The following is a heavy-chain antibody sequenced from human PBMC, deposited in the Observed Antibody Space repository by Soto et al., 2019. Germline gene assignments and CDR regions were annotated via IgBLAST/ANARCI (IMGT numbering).Heavy chain of an antibody. CDR3: AKDSSSGYTRGYFDF. V-gene: IGHV3-30*18. CDR1: GVSFSTYG. Sequence: QVHLEESGGGVVQPGRSLRLSCAASGVSFSTYGMHWVRQAPGKGLEWVAVISHDGGNEYYADSVKGRFTISRDSSKNTVYLQLNNVRAEDTAVYYCAKDSSSGYTRGYFDFRGLGTLVTVSS. CDR2: ISHDGGNE. J-gene: IGHJ2*01. D-gene: IGHD3-22*01.